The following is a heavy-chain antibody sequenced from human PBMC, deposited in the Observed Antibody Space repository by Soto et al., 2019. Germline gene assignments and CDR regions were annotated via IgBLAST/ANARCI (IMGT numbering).Heavy chain of an antibody. Sequence: EMQLVESGGGLVQPGESLRLSCAASGFSVSSNYMSWVRQAPGQGLEWVSVIYAGGNTHYADYVEGRFTISRDNSNNMLYLHMNSLRAEDTTVYYCVREKVTMIVGFYYFDYWGQGTRVTVSS. CDR3: VREKVTMIVGFYYFDY. CDR1: GFSVSSNY. V-gene: IGHV3-66*01. J-gene: IGHJ4*02. D-gene: IGHD3-22*01. CDR2: IYAGGNT.